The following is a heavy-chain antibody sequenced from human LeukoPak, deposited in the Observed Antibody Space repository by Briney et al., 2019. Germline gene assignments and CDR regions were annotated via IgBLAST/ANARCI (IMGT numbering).Heavy chain of an antibody. CDR1: GGSISSYY. V-gene: IGHV4-59*01. D-gene: IGHD3-9*01. Sequence: SETLSLTCTVSGGSISSYYWSWIRQPPGKGLEWIGYIYDSGSTNYNPSLKSRVTISVDTSKNQFSLKLSSVTAADTAVYYCARVYGYDILTGYYTGYFDYWGQGTLVTVSS. CDR2: IYDSGST. J-gene: IGHJ4*02. CDR3: ARVYGYDILTGYYTGYFDY.